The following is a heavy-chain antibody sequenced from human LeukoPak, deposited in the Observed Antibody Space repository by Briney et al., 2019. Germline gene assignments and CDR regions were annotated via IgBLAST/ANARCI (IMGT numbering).Heavy chain of an antibody. D-gene: IGHD4-11*01. CDR1: GFTFSSYS. Sequence: GGSLRLSCAASGFTFSSYSMNWVCQAPGKGLKWVSSISSSSSYIYYADSVKGRFTISRDNAKNSLYLQMNSLRAEDTAVYYCARDDYSNPLSYWGQGTLVTVSS. V-gene: IGHV3-21*01. CDR2: ISSSSSYI. CDR3: ARDDYSNPLSY. J-gene: IGHJ4*02.